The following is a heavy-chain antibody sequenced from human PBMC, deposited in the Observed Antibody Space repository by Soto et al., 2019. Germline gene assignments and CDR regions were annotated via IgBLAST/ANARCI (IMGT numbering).Heavy chain of an antibody. Sequence: GGSLRLSCAASGFTFSSYAMSWVRQAPGKGLEWVSAISGRGGSTYYADSVKGRFTISKDNSKNTLYLQMNSLRAEDTAVYYCAKDLVKDLGAPYDFWSGYYPSFDYWGQGTLVTVSS. J-gene: IGHJ4*02. D-gene: IGHD3-3*01. CDR3: AKDLVKDLGAPYDFWSGYYPSFDY. CDR1: GFTFSSYA. CDR2: ISGRGGST. V-gene: IGHV3-23*01.